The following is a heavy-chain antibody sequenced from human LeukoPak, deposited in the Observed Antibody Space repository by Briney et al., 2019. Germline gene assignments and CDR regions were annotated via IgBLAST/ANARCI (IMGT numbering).Heavy chain of an antibody. CDR3: ARGSTPVLRYFDWLFP. CDR2: ISGYNGNT. J-gene: IGHJ5*02. D-gene: IGHD3-9*01. CDR1: GYTFTGYY. Sequence: GASVKVSCKASGYTFTGYYMHWVRQAPGQGLEWMGWISGYNGNTNYAQKLQGRVTMTTDTSTSTAYMELRSLRSDDTAVYYCARGSTPVLRYFDWLFPWGQGTLVTVSS. V-gene: IGHV1-18*04.